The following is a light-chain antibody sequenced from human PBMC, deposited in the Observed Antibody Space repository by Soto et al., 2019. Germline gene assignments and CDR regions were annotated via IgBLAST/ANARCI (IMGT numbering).Light chain of an antibody. CDR1: QSISSS. CDR2: DAS. V-gene: IGKV3-15*01. J-gene: IGKJ3*01. Sequence: EVVMTQSPATLSVSPGERATLFCRASQSISSSLAWYQQKPGQAPRLLIYDASTRATGVPARFSGSGSGTDFTLTISSLQSEDSAVYYCQQFNNWPISFGPGTKVDIK. CDR3: QQFNNWPIS.